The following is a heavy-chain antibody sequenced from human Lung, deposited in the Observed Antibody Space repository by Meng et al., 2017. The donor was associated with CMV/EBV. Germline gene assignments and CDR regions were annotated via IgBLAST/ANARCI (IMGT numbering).Heavy chain of an antibody. D-gene: IGHD6-25*01. V-gene: IGHV1-2*06. CDR3: ARQFPSGLDGFDI. J-gene: IGHJ3*02. Sequence: ASVXVSXKASAYTFIGYNMHWVRQAPGQGLEWVGRVNPNSGVTGYAQKFLGRVTMTSDTSITTAYMELTRLTYDDTAVYDCARQFPSGLDGFDIWGQGTVVTVSS. CDR1: AYTFIGYN. CDR2: VNPNSGVT.